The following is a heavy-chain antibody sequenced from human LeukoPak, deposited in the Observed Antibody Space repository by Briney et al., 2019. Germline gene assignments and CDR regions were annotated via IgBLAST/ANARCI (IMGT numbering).Heavy chain of an antibody. CDR3: ARAKPNDYSNPLDP. CDR2: IKQDGGEI. CDR1: GFTFSTYW. D-gene: IGHD4-11*01. J-gene: IGHJ5*02. V-gene: IGHV3-7*01. Sequence: GGSLRLSCVASGFTFSTYWMSWVRQAPGKGLEWVANIKQDGGEIYYADSVRGRFTISRDNARNSVYLQMNSLGAEDTAVFYCARAKPNDYSNPLDPWGQGTLVTVSS.